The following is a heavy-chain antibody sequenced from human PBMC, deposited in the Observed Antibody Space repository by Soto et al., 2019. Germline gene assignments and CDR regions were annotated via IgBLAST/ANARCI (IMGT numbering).Heavy chain of an antibody. CDR1: GLSFSGYY. J-gene: IGHJ6*02. D-gene: IGHD6-19*01. CDR2: INHSGST. CDR3: ARGGGVAGISYYYYGMDV. Sequence: SETLSLTCAVYGLSFSGYYWSWIRQPPGKGLEWIGEINHSGSTNYNPSLKSRVTISVDTSKNQFSLKLSSVTAADTAVYYCARGGGVAGISYYYYGMDVWGQGTTVTVSS. V-gene: IGHV4-34*01.